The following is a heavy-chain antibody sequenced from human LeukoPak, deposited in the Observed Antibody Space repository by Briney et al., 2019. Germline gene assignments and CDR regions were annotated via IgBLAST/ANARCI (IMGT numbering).Heavy chain of an antibody. CDR3: ARHVSTIGESFFDY. V-gene: IGHV4-39*01. CDR2: IYYSGST. Sequence: SETLSLTXTVSGGSISSSSYYWGWIRQPPGKGLEWIGSIYYSGSTYYNPSLKSRVTISVDTSKNQFSLKLSSVTAADTAVYYCARHVSTIGESFFDYWGQGTLVTVSS. J-gene: IGHJ4*02. CDR1: GGSISSSSYY. D-gene: IGHD2/OR15-2a*01.